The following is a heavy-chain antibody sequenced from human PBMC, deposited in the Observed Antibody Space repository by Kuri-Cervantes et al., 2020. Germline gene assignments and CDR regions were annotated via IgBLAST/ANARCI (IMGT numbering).Heavy chain of an antibody. V-gene: IGHV3-30*02. CDR1: GFSFRSYG. CDR2: IWYDGSKG. CDR3: AGPGLCSGSSCHSIGY. Sequence: GGSLRLSCAASGFSFRSYGMHWVRQAPGKGLEWVALIWYDGSKGYYADSVKGRFSISRDNSKNILFLRMNSLRTEDTAVYFCAGPGLCSGSSCHSIGYWGRGTLVTVSS. D-gene: IGHD2-15*01. J-gene: IGHJ4*02.